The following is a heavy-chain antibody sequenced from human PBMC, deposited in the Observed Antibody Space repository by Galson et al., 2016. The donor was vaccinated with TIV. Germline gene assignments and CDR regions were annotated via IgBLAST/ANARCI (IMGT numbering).Heavy chain of an antibody. CDR3: ARAEGDAYAQWFDS. Sequence: TLSLTCTVSGASVTSSSHYWGWIRQSPGKGLEWLGSRYYTGSIHHNPSLESRLTISVDRSKNQLSLKLSSVTVADTAVYYCARAEGDAYAQWFDSWGQGTLVTVSS. V-gene: IGHV4-39*07. CDR2: RYYTGSI. CDR1: GASVTSSSHY. D-gene: IGHD2-2*01. J-gene: IGHJ5*01.